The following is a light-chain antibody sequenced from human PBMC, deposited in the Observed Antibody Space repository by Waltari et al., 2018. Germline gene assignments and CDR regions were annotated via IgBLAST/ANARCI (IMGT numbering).Light chain of an antibody. CDR1: QAIGSY. CDR3: QQYDTLPIT. V-gene: IGKV1-33*01. J-gene: IGKJ5*01. Sequence: IQMTQSPSSLSASVGDRVTITCQASQAIGSYLNWYQQKSGKAPKLLIYDASNLETGVPSRFGGSKSGTYFTFTISSLQPEDIATYYCQQYDTLPITFGQGTRLEIK. CDR2: DAS.